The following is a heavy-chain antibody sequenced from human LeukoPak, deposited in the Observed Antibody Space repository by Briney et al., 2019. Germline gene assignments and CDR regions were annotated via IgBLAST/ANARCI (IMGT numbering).Heavy chain of an antibody. CDR1: GGSFSGYY. V-gene: IGHV4-34*01. Sequence: KPSETLPLTCAVYGGSFSGYYWSWIRQPPGKGLEWIGEINHSGSTNYNPSLKSRVTISVDTSKNQFSLKLSSVTAADTAVYYCARGASNSGYDLDYWGQGTLVTVSS. CDR2: INHSGST. J-gene: IGHJ4*02. CDR3: ARGASNSGYDLDY. D-gene: IGHD5-12*01.